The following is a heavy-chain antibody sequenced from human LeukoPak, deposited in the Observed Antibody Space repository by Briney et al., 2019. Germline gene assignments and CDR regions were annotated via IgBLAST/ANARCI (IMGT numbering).Heavy chain of an antibody. CDR1: GFTFSTYW. CDR3: ARWGTYSTSWLGAFDM. D-gene: IGHD3-16*01. J-gene: IGHJ3*02. V-gene: IGHV3-7*05. Sequence: GGSLRLSCAASGFTFSTYWMSWVRQAPAKGLEWVANIKQDGSEKYYSDSVKGRFTTSRDNARNTLQLQMNSLRAEDTAVYYCARWGTYSTSWLGAFDMWGQGAKVTVSS. CDR2: IKQDGSEK.